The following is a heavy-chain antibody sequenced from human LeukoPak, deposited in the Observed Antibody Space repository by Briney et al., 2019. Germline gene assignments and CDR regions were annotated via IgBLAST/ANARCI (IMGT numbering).Heavy chain of an antibody. CDR1: GGSFSNYY. V-gene: IGHV4-34*01. CDR3: ARDFSH. J-gene: IGHJ4*02. Sequence: PSETLSLTCAVYGGSFSNYYWSWLRQPPGKGLEWIGEINHSGSTTYNPSLKSRVTMSIDTSKNQFSLRLSSVTAADTAVYYCARDFSHWGQGTLVTVSS. CDR2: INHSGST. D-gene: IGHD2/OR15-2a*01.